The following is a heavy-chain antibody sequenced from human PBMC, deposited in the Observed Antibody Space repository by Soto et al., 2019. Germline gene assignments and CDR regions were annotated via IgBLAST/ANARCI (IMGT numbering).Heavy chain of an antibody. J-gene: IGHJ6*02. CDR2: IIFDGTNK. CDR1: KFTFASYV. D-gene: IGHD2-21*01. V-gene: IGHV3-30*14. Sequence: QVQLVESGGGVVQPARSQRLSCTASKFTFASYVMHWVRQAPGEGLEWVALIIFDGTNKYYADSVKGRFTISRDNSKNPMEFLINSLRPEDTAVYYCAREIIPMMMRLISAMDVWGQGTMVTVS. CDR3: AREIIPMMMRLISAMDV.